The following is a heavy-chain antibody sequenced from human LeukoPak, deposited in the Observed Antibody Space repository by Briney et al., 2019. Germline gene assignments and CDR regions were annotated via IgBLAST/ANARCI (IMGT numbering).Heavy chain of an antibody. CDR3: ARVGKASGFPLDY. Sequence: GGSLRLSCAASGFTFNSFTMNWVRQAPGKGLEWVSVIYSGGSTYYADSVKGRFTISRDNSKNTLYLQMNSLRAEDTAVYYCARVGKASGFPLDYWGQGTLVTVSS. J-gene: IGHJ4*02. CDR2: IYSGGST. D-gene: IGHD7-27*01. CDR1: GFTFNSFT. V-gene: IGHV3-53*01.